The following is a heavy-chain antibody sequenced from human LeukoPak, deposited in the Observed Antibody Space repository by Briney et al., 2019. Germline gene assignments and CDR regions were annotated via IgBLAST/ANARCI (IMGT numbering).Heavy chain of an antibody. Sequence: PGGSLRLSCAASGFTFSSYAMSWVRQAPGKGLEWVSTISGSGGSKYYADSVKGWFTISRDNSKNTLYLQMNSLRAEDTAVYYCAKDHYSTSPYYFGYWGQGTLVTVSS. J-gene: IGHJ4*02. CDR1: GFTFSSYA. D-gene: IGHD6-6*01. CDR2: ISGSGGSK. CDR3: AKDHYSTSPYYFGY. V-gene: IGHV3-23*01.